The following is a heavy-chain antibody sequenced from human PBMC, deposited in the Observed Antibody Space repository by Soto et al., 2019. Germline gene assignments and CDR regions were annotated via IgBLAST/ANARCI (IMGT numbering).Heavy chain of an antibody. CDR2: VSGSGGST. Sequence: GGSLRLSYAASGFTFSSYAMSWVRQAPGKGLEWVSAVSGSGGSTYYADSVKGRFTISRDNSKNTLYLQMNSLRAEDTAIFYCAKDRERGYCSGGSCYSFDYWGQGTLVTVSS. J-gene: IGHJ4*02. CDR1: GFTFSSYA. V-gene: IGHV3-23*01. D-gene: IGHD2-15*01. CDR3: AKDRERGYCSGGSCYSFDY.